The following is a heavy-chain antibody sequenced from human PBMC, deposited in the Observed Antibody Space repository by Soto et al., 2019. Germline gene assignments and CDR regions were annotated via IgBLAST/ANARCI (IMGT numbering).Heavy chain of an antibody. Sequence: ASVKVSCKASGGTFSSYAISWVRQAPGQGLEWMGGIIPIFGTANYAQKFQGRVTITADESTSTAYMELSSLRSEDTAVYYCARDRQQLARYYGMDVWGQGTTVTVSS. D-gene: IGHD6-13*01. CDR1: GGTFSSYA. CDR2: IIPIFGTA. J-gene: IGHJ6*02. V-gene: IGHV1-69*13. CDR3: ARDRQQLARYYGMDV.